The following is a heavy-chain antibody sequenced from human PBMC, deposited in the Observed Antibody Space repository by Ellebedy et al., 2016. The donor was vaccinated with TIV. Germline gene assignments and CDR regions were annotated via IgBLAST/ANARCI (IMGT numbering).Heavy chain of an antibody. Sequence: ASVKVSCXASGYTFRTYGISWVRQAPGQGLEWMGWINPNSGGTNYAQKFQGRVTMTRDTSISTVYMELSSLRSDDTAFYYCARARVTSGSGYTLYYYNMDVWGKGTTVTVSS. V-gene: IGHV1-2*02. CDR1: GYTFRTYG. CDR3: ARARVTSGSGYTLYYYNMDV. CDR2: INPNSGGT. J-gene: IGHJ6*03. D-gene: IGHD1-26*01.